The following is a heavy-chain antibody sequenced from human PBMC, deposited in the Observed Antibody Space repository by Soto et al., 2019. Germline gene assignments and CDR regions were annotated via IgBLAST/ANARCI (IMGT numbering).Heavy chain of an antibody. V-gene: IGHV3-30-3*01. D-gene: IGHD6-13*01. CDR1: GFTFSSYA. CDR2: ISYDGSNK. J-gene: IGHJ4*02. Sequence: QVQLVESGGGVVQPGRSLRLSCAASGFTFSSYAMHWVRQAPGKGLEWVAVISYDGSNKYYADSVKGRFTISRDNSKNTLYLQMNSLRAEDTAVYYCAREEAAGTWGFGYWGQGTLVTVSS. CDR3: AREEAAGTWGFGY.